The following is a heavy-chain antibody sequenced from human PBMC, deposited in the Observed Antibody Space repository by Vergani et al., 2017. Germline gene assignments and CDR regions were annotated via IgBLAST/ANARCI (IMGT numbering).Heavy chain of an antibody. J-gene: IGHJ6*02. Sequence: QVQLVESGGGLVKPGGSLRLSCAASGFTFSDYYMSWIRQAPGKGLEWVSYISSSSSYTNYADSVKGRFTISRDNAKNSLYLQMNSLRAEDTAVYYCARDVRRTVKGSGRSEGMDVWGQGTTVTVSS. CDR1: GFTFSDYY. CDR3: ARDVRRTVKGSGRSEGMDV. D-gene: IGHD1-26*01. V-gene: IGHV3-11*06. CDR2: ISSSSSYT.